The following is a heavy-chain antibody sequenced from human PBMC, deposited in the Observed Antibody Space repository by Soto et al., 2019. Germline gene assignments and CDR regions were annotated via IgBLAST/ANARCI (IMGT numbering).Heavy chain of an antibody. CDR3: EGCFELNVVVVAEDAFDI. D-gene: IGHD2-15*01. CDR2: INAGNGNT. CDR1: GYNFTSYA. Sequence: QVQLVQSGAEVKKPGASVKVSCKASGYNFTSYAMHWVRQAPGQRLERMGWINAGNGNTKYSQKFQGRVTITRDTSARTDYMELSSLRSEDTAVYFCEGCFELNVVVVAEDAFDIWGQGTMVTVSS. J-gene: IGHJ3*02. V-gene: IGHV1-3*01.